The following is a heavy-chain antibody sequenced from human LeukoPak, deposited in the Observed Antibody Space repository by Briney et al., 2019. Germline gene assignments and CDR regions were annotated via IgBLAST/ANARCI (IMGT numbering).Heavy chain of an antibody. CDR3: ARDVPASGNYYPDAFDI. CDR1: GFTFSNYG. J-gene: IGHJ3*02. V-gene: IGHV3-33*01. CDR2: IWYDGSSK. D-gene: IGHD5-12*01. Sequence: VRSLRLSCAASGFTFSNYGMHWVREAPGKGLEWGAAIWYDGSSKHFADSVKGRFTISRDNSKNMLYLQMNSLSAEDTAVNYCARDVPASGNYYPDAFDIWGQGTLVTVSS.